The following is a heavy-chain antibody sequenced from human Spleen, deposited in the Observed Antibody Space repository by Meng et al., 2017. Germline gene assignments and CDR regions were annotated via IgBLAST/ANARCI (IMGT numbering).Heavy chain of an antibody. J-gene: IGHJ4*02. CDR1: GGSFGSYY. Sequence: QVKLQLCAAGLLKPSETLSLTCPVYGGSFGSYYGTWIRQPPGKGLEWIGEINHSGSTTYNPSLKSRVTISVDASKKQYSLKLTPVTAADTAVYYCARGVNFHYFDYWGQGTLVTVSS. D-gene: IGHD2/OR15-2a*01. CDR2: INHSGST. CDR3: ARGVNFHYFDY. V-gene: IGHV4-34*01.